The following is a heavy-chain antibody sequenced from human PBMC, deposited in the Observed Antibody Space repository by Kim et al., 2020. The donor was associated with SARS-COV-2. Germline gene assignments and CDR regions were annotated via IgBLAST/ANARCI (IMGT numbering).Heavy chain of an antibody. J-gene: IGHJ4*02. V-gene: IGHV3-30*04. CDR2: ISYDGRDI. D-gene: IGHD3-16*01. CDR1: GFTFSTYS. CDR3: ARDRLGSIDY. Sequence: GGSLRLSCTASGFTFSTYSMHWVRQAPGKGLECVAPISYDGRDINYADSVKGRFTISRDNSKKTMYRQLNSLRVEDTAVYYCARDRLGSIDYWGQGALGTASS.